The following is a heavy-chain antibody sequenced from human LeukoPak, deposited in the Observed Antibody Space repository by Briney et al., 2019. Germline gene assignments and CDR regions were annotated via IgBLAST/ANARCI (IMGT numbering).Heavy chain of an antibody. CDR1: GYTFTGYY. Sequence: ASVKVSCKASGYTFTGYYMHWVRQAPGQGLEWVGWINPNSGGTNYAQKFQGRVTMTRDTSISTAYMELSRLRSDDTAVYYCARAPRGYCSSTSCPDYWGQGTLVTVSS. J-gene: IGHJ4*02. CDR2: INPNSGGT. D-gene: IGHD2-2*01. V-gene: IGHV1-2*02. CDR3: ARAPRGYCSSTSCPDY.